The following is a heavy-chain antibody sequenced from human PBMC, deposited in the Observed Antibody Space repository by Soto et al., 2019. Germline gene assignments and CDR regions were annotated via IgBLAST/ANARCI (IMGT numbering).Heavy chain of an antibody. Sequence: VVSKRVRNAASGFTIGSYAMRRVRQAPGKGLEWVSAISGSGGSTYYADSVKGRFTISRDSSKNMLYLQMNSLRPEDTAVNYCASGEVGVDAVAATNFYTDHVLDFRRQGTTVTVTS. CDR2: ISGSGGST. CDR3: ASGEVGVDAVAATNFYTDHVLDF. CDR1: GFTIGSYA. V-gene: IGHV3-23*01. D-gene: IGHD6-19*01. J-gene: IGHJ6*01.